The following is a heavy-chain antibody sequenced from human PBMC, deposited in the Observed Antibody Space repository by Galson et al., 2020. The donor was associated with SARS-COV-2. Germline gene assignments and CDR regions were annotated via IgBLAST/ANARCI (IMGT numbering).Heavy chain of an antibody. CDR1: GGSISSYY. Sequence: SETLSLTCTVSGGSISSYYWSWIRQPAGKGLEWIGRIYTSGSTNYNPSLKSRVTMSVDTSKNQFSLKLSSVTAADTAVYYCARDLNGGATIWFDPWGQGTLVTVSS. V-gene: IGHV4-4*07. CDR2: IYTSGST. D-gene: IGHD1-26*01. J-gene: IGHJ5*02. CDR3: ARDLNGGATIWFDP.